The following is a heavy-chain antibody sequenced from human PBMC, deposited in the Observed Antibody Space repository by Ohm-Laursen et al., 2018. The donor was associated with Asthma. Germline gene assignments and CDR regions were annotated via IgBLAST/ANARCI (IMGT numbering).Heavy chain of an antibody. V-gene: IGHV3-11*05. J-gene: IGHJ6*02. CDR1: GFTFSDYY. D-gene: IGHD5-12*01. CDR2: ISSSSSYT. Sequence: GSLRLSCAASGFTFSDYYMSWIRQAPGKGLEWVSYISSSSSYTNYADSVKGRFTISRDNAKNSLYLQMNSLRAEDTAVYYCARDHSGYDTYYYYGMDVWGQGTTVTVSS. CDR3: ARDHSGYDTYYYYGMDV.